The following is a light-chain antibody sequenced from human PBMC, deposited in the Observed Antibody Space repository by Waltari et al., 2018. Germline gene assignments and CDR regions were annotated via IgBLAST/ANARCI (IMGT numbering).Light chain of an antibody. CDR3: QVWDANTDPGV. CDR1: NIASKS. CDR2: YDS. Sequence: SYVLTQPPSVSVAPGKTASITSGGNNIASKSVHWYQQKPGQAPILVISYDSDRPSGIPERFSGSNSGNTATLTISRVEAGDEADYYCQVWDANTDPGVFGTGTEVTVL. J-gene: IGLJ1*01. V-gene: IGLV3-21*04.